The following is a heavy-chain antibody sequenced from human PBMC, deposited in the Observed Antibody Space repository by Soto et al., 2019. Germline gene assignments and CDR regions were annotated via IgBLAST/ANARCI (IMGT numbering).Heavy chain of an antibody. CDR1: GFTFSSYS. J-gene: IGHJ2*01. CDR2: ISSSSSTI. D-gene: IGHD4-17*01. Sequence: EVQLVESGGGLVQPGGSLRLSCVASGFTFSSYSMNWVRQAPGKGLEWVSYISSSSSTIYYADSVKGRFTISRDNAKNSLYLQMNSLRAEDTAVYYCARDILDYGAYWYFDLWGRGTLVTVSS. CDR3: ARDILDYGAYWYFDL. V-gene: IGHV3-48*01.